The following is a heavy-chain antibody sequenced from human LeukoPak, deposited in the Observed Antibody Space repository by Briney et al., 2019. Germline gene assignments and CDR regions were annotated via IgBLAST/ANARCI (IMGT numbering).Heavy chain of an antibody. Sequence: GGSLRLSCAASGYPFSGSDIHWVRQAPGKGLEWVASISHDGTRKYHADFVKGRFTISRDNPRKTLYLQMNSLRPEDTAVYYCARDRYSSSWYDFEYWGQGTLVTVSS. V-gene: IGHV3-30-3*01. J-gene: IGHJ4*02. D-gene: IGHD6-13*01. CDR2: ISHDGTRK. CDR1: GYPFSGSD. CDR3: ARDRYSSSWYDFEY.